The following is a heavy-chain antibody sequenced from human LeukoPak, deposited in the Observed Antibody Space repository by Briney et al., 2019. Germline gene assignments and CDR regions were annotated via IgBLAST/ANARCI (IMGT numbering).Heavy chain of an antibody. J-gene: IGHJ4*02. CDR3: ARRLIRGVIIRDFDS. D-gene: IGHD3-10*01. V-gene: IGHV3-23*01. CDR2: ISGSGGST. Sequence: GGSLRLSCAASGFTFSSYAMSWVRQAPGKGLEWVSAISGSGGSTYYADSVKGRFTISRDNAKNSLYLQMNSLRAEDTAVYYCARRLIRGVIIRDFDSWGQGTQVTVSS. CDR1: GFTFSSYA.